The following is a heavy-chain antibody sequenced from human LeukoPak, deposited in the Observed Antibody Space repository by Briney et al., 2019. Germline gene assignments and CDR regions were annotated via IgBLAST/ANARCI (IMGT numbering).Heavy chain of an antibody. Sequence: SETLSLTCTVSGGSISSYYWSWIRLPAGKGLEWIGRIYTSGSTNYNPSLKSRVTMSVDTSKNQFSLKLSSVTAADTAVYYCARQRSGIVVVPAVNNWFDPWGQGTLVTVSS. CDR2: IYTSGST. CDR3: ARQRSGIVVVPAVNNWFDP. V-gene: IGHV4-4*07. CDR1: GGSISSYY. J-gene: IGHJ5*02. D-gene: IGHD2-2*01.